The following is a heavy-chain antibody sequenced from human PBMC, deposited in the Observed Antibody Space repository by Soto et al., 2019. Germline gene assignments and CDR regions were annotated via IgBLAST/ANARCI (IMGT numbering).Heavy chain of an antibody. CDR2: IYYSGST. Sequence: PSETLSLTCTVSGGSISSGGYYWSWIRQHPGKGLEWIGYIYYSGSTYYNPSLKSRVTISVDTSKNQFSLKLSSVTAADTAVYYSARYIRYCSSNSCLGGWFDPWGQGTLVTVSS. CDR3: ARYIRYCSSNSCLGGWFDP. D-gene: IGHD2-2*01. V-gene: IGHV4-31*03. CDR1: GGSISSGGYY. J-gene: IGHJ5*02.